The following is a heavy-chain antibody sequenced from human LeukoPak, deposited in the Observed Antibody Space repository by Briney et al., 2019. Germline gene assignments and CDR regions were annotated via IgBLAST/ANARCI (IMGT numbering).Heavy chain of an antibody. CDR3: ARGITMVRGASTDYFDY. D-gene: IGHD3-10*01. CDR2: IYTSGST. V-gene: IGHV4-4*07. Sequence: PSETLSLTCTVSGGSISSYYWSWIRQPAGKGLEWIGRIYTSGSTNYNPSLKRRVTMSVDTSKNQFSLKLSSVTAADTAVYYCARGITMVRGASTDYFDYWGQGTLVTVSS. J-gene: IGHJ4*02. CDR1: GGSISSYY.